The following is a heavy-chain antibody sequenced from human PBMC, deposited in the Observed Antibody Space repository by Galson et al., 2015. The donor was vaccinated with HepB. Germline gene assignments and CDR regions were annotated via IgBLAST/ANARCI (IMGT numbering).Heavy chain of an antibody. CDR3: TRVENIGLWFGESAPDY. CDR1: GFTFGDYA. CDR2: IRSKAYGGTT. Sequence: SLRLSCAASGFTFGDYAMSWFRQAPGKGLEWVGFIRSKAYGGTTEYAASVKGRFTISRDDSKSIAYLQMNSLKTEDTAVYYCTRVENIGLWFGESAPDYWGQGTLVTVSS. D-gene: IGHD3-10*01. J-gene: IGHJ4*02. V-gene: IGHV3-49*03.